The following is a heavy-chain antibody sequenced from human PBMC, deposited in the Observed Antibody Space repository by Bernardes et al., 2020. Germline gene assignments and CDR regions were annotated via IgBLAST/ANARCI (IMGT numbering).Heavy chain of an antibody. CDR1: GGSISSSSYY. CDR3: ARRSYCSGGSCSNDAFDI. J-gene: IGHJ3*02. CDR2: IYYSGST. D-gene: IGHD2-15*01. V-gene: IGHV4-39*01. Sequence: SETLSLTCTVSGGSISSSSYYWGWIRQPPGKGLEWIGSIYYSGSTYYNPSLKSRVTISVDTSKNQFSLKLSSVTAADTAVYYCARRSYCSGGSCSNDAFDIWGQGTMVTVSS.